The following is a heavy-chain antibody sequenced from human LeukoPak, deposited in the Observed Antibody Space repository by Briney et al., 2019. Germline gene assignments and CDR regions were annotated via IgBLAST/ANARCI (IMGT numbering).Heavy chain of an antibody. V-gene: IGHV3-23*01. J-gene: IGHJ4*02. CDR3: AKPPYNWNGPYDY. CDR1: GFTFSSYA. Sequence: PGGSLRLSCAASGFTFSSYAMSWVRQAPGKGLEWVSAISGSGGSTYYADSVKGRFTISRDNSKSTLYLQMNSLRAEDTAVYYCAKPPYNWNGPYDYWGQGTLVTVSS. CDR2: ISGSGGST. D-gene: IGHD1-1*01.